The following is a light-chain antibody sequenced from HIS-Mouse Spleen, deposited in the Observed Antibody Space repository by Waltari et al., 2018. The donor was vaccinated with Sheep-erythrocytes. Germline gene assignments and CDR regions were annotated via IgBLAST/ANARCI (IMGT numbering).Light chain of an antibody. Sequence: QSVLTQPPSASGTPGQRVTISCSGSSSNIGSNYVYWYQQPPGTAPQLLIYRNNPRPSGVPDRFSGSKSGTSASLAISGLRSEDEADYYCAAWDDSLSGVVFGGGTKLTVL. J-gene: IGLJ2*01. CDR3: AAWDDSLSGVV. CDR2: RNN. CDR1: SSNIGSNY. V-gene: IGLV1-47*01.